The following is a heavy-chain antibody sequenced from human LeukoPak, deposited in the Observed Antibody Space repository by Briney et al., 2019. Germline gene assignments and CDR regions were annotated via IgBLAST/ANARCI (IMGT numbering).Heavy chain of an antibody. V-gene: IGHV4-59*05. CDR3: ARHSRGVYWYFDL. Sequence: PSETLSLTCTVSGGSISSYYWSWIRQPPGKGLEWIGSIYYSGSTYYNPSLKSRATISVDTSKNQFSLKLSSVTAADTAVYYCARHSRGVYWYFDLWGRGTLVTVSS. D-gene: IGHD3-10*01. J-gene: IGHJ2*01. CDR2: IYYSGST. CDR1: GGSISSYY.